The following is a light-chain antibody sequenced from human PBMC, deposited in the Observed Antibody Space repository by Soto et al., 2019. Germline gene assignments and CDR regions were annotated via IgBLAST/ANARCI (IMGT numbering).Light chain of an antibody. CDR2: DNN. Sequence: HSVLTQPPSVSAAPGQKVTISCSGSSSNIGNNYVSWYQQLPGTAPKLLIYDNNKRPSGIPDRFSGSKSGTSATLGITGLQTGDDADYYCGTWDSSLSVVFGGGTKLTVL. CDR3: GTWDSSLSVV. J-gene: IGLJ2*01. V-gene: IGLV1-51*01. CDR1: SSNIGNNY.